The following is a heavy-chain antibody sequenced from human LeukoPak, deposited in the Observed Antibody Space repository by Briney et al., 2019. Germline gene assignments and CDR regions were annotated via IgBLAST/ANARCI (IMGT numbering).Heavy chain of an antibody. V-gene: IGHV1-69*13. CDR1: VGTFRSYA. D-gene: IGHD3-10*01. CDR2: IIPIFGTA. CDR3: ARDLRTMVRGHYYYGMDV. J-gene: IGHJ6*02. Sequence: SVNVSCKSSVGTFRSYAISWVRQPPGQGLEWVGGIIPIFGTANYARKFQGRVTITADESTSTAYMELSSLRSEDTAVYYCARDLRTMVRGHYYYGMDVWGQGTTVTVSS.